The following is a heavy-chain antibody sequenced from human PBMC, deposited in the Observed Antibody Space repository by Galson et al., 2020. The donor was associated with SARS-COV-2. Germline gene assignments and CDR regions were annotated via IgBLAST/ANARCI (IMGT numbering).Heavy chain of an antibody. CDR2: FDPEDGET. CDR3: ATGPVVVAQGWFDP. V-gene: IGHV1-24*01. D-gene: IGHD2-21*01. J-gene: IGHJ5*02. CDR1: GYTLTELS. Sequence: ASVKVSCKVSGYTLTELSIHWFRQTPGKGLEWMGGFDPEDGETIYAQKFQGRVTMTEDTSTDTAYMELSSLRSEDTAVYYCATGPVVVAQGWFDPWGQGTLVTVSS.